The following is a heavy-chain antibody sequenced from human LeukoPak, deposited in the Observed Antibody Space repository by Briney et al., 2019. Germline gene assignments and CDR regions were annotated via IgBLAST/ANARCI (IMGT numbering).Heavy chain of an antibody. D-gene: IGHD1-1*01. J-gene: IGHJ4*02. CDR2: INPSDGRT. Sequence: ASVKVSCKASEYTFTSYYIHWVRQAPGQGLEWMGTINPSDGRTRYAQKFQGRVIMTRDTSTSTVYMELSSLRSEDTALYYCARGSTGTTYDYFDYWGQGTPVTVSS. CDR1: EYTFTSYY. V-gene: IGHV1-46*01. CDR3: ARGSTGTTYDYFDY.